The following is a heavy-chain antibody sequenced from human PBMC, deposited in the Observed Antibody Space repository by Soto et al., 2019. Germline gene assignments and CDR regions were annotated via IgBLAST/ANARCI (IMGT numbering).Heavy chain of an antibody. CDR3: AKGPTDGY. Sequence: EVQLLESEGGLVQPGGSLRLSCAASGFTFGRYVMNWVRQAPGKGLEWVSTITNSGDSTYYAGYVKGRFTISRDNSKNILYLQMNSLRAEDTAVYYCAKGPTDGYWGQGTLVTVYS. CDR1: GFTFGRYV. CDR2: ITNSGDST. V-gene: IGHV3-23*01. J-gene: IGHJ4*02.